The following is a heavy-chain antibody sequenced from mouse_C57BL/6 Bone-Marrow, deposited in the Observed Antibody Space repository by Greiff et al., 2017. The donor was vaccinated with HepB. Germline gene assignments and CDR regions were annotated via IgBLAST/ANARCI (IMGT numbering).Heavy chain of an antibody. CDR3: ARRFITTVVAPMDY. CDR1: GYTFTDYY. J-gene: IGHJ4*01. D-gene: IGHD1-1*01. V-gene: IGHV1-75*01. CDR2: IFPGSGST. Sequence: QVHVKQSGPELVKPGASVKISCKASGYTFTDYYINWVKQRPGQGLEWIGWIFPGSGSTYYNEKFKGKATLTVDKSSSTAYMLLSSLTSEDSAVYFCARRFITTVVAPMDYWGQGTSVTVSS.